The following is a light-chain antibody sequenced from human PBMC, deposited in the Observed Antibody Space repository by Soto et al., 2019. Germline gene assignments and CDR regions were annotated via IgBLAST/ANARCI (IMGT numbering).Light chain of an antibody. J-gene: IGLJ2*01. CDR3: SSYTSSNTVV. V-gene: IGLV2-14*01. CDR1: SSDVGGYNY. Sequence: ALTQPASVSGSPGQSITISCTGTSSDVGGYNYVSWYQQHPGKAPKLMIYEVSNRPSGVSNRFSGSKSGNTASLTISGLQAEDEANYYCSSYTSSNTVVFGGGTKLTVL. CDR2: EVS.